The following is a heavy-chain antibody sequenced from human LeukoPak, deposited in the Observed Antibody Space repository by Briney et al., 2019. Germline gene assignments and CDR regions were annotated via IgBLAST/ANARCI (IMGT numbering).Heavy chain of an antibody. CDR1: GSIFTTYW. CDR3: ARQSPGSSWYWRFDP. Sequence: GASLQISCKGSGSIFTTYWIAWGRQLPGKGLEWMGIIYPGDSDTRYSPSFQGQVTISADQSISTAYLQWSGLKASDTAMYYCARQSPGSSWYWRFDPWGQGTLVTVSS. CDR2: IYPGDSDT. D-gene: IGHD6-13*01. V-gene: IGHV5-51*01. J-gene: IGHJ5*02.